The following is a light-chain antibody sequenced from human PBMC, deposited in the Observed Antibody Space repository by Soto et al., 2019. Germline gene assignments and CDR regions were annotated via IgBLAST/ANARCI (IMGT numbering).Light chain of an antibody. CDR2: DTY. V-gene: IGLV7-46*01. CDR3: LLVYSDAWV. J-gene: IGLJ3*02. CDR1: TGAVTSGHY. Sequence: QAVVTQEPSLTVSRGGTVTLTCGSSTGAVTSGHYPYWFQQKAGQAPRTLSYDTYNKQFWTPARFSGSLLGDKAALTLSGAQPEDEADYYSLLVYSDAWVFGGGTKLTVL.